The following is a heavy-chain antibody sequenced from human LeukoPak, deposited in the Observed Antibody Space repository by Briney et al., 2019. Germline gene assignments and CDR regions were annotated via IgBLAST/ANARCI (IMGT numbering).Heavy chain of an antibody. CDR1: GDTVSNKNAA. CDR2: TYYRSKWYN. D-gene: IGHD1-26*01. V-gene: IGHV6-1*01. CDR3: AREGVGATMAN. Sequence: SQTLSLTCAISGDTVSNKNAAWNWIGQSPSRGLEWLGRTYYRSKWYNDYAVSMKGRIDINPDTSKNQFSLRLNPVTPEDTAVYFCAREGVGATMANWGQGTLVTVSS. J-gene: IGHJ4*02.